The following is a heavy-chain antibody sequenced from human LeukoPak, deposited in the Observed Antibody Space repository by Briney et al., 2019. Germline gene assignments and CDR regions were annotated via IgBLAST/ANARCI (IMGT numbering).Heavy chain of an antibody. Sequence: GGSLRLSCAASGFTFDSYGMHWVRQAPGKGLEWVAVISYDGSNKYYVDSVKGRFTISRDNSKNTLYLQMNSLRPEDTAVYYCAKDRTYDYGTYDAFDIWGPGTMVTVSS. D-gene: IGHD4-17*01. J-gene: IGHJ3*02. CDR3: AKDRTYDYGTYDAFDI. CDR1: GFTFDSYG. CDR2: ISYDGSNK. V-gene: IGHV3-30*18.